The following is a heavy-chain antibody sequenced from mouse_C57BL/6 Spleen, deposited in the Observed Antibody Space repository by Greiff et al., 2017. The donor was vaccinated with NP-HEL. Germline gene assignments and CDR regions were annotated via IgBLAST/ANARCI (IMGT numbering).Heavy chain of an antibody. CDR3: ARSPTAQVFAY. CDR2: IYPRSGNT. Sequence: QVQLQQSGAELARPGASVKLSCKASGYTFTSYGISWVKQRTGQGLEWIGEIYPRSGNTYYNEKFKGKATLTADKSSSTAYMELRSLTSEDSAVYFCARSPTAQVFAYWGQGTLVTVSA. CDR1: GYTFTSYG. D-gene: IGHD3-2*02. V-gene: IGHV1-81*01. J-gene: IGHJ3*01.